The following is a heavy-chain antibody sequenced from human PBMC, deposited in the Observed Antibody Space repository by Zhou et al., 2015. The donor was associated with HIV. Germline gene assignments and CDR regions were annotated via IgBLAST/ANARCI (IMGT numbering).Heavy chain of an antibody. CDR1: GGTFSSYA. Sequence: QVQLVQSGAEVKKPGSSVKVSCKASGGTFSSYAISWVRQAPGQGLEWMGGIIPIFGTANYAQKFQGRVTITADESTSTAYMELSSLRSEDTAVYYCARRYCTNGVCYGYGMDVWGQGTTVTVSS. CDR3: ARRYCTNGVCYGYGMDV. J-gene: IGHJ6*02. CDR2: IIPIFGTA. D-gene: IGHD2-8*01. V-gene: IGHV1-69*01.